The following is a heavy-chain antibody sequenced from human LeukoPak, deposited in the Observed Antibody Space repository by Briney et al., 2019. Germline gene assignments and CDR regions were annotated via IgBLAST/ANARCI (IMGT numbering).Heavy chain of an antibody. Sequence: GGSLRLSCAASGFSLRSSDMNWIRQAPGKGLEWVSAISGTVGGTTYYANSVKGRFTISRDNSKNTLYLQMNSLRAEDTAVYYCAKGRGYSGYEVVFDYWGQGTLVTVSS. D-gene: IGHD5-12*01. CDR2: ISGTVGGTT. J-gene: IGHJ4*02. V-gene: IGHV3-23*01. CDR3: AKGRGYSGYEVVFDY. CDR1: GFSLRSSD.